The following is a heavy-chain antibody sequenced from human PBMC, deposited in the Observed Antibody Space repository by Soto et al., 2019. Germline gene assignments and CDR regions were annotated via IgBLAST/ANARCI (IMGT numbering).Heavy chain of an antibody. Sequence: ASETLSLTCAVYGGSFSGCYWTWIRQPPGTGLEWIGEINHSGSTNYNPSLKSRVTISVDTSKNQFSLKLTSVTAEDTAVYYCGRDRGWSLFDYWGQGTLVTVSS. J-gene: IGHJ4*02. CDR2: INHSGST. CDR1: GGSFSGCY. V-gene: IGHV4-34*01. CDR3: GRDRGWSLFDY. D-gene: IGHD6-19*01.